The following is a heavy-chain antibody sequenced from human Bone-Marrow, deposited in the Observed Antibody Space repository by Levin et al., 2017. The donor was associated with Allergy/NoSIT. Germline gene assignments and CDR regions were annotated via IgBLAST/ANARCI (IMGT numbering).Heavy chain of an antibody. CDR3: ARVTSVVVTVDTIYWYFDL. CDR1: GGSVRNGGHY. CDR2: IYYSGNT. D-gene: IGHD2-21*02. J-gene: IGHJ2*01. Sequence: SQTLSLTCTVSGGSVRNGGHYWSWIRRTPGGGLEWLGHIYYSGNTNFNPSLKSRVTISQDRSKNQFSLKLSSVTAADTGMYYCARVTSVVVTVDTIYWYFDLWGRGTLVTVSS. V-gene: IGHV4-61*08.